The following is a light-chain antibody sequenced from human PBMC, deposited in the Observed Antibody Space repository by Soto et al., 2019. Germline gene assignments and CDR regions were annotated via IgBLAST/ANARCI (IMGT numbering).Light chain of an antibody. CDR3: QTYDSSLSAHLV. J-gene: IGLJ2*01. CDR2: DTI. CDR1: SSNIGAGYD. Sequence: QAVVTQPPSASGAPGQRVTISCTGSSSNIGAGYDVQWYQQLSGTAPKLLIYDTINRPPGVPARFSASKSGTSASLAITGLQAEDEADYYCQTYDSSLSAHLVFGGGTKVTVL. V-gene: IGLV1-40*01.